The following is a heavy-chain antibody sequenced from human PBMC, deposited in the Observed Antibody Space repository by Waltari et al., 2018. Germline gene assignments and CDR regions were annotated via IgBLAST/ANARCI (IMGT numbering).Heavy chain of an antibody. V-gene: IGHV4-34*01. CDR1: GGSFRGYY. D-gene: IGHD2-2*02. J-gene: IGHJ4*02. CDR3: ARGKYRGIDY. CDR2: INHSGST. Sequence: QVQLQQWGAGLLKPSETLSLTCAVYGGSFRGYYWSWIRQPPGKGLEWIGEINHSGSTNYNPSLKSRVTISVDTSKNQFSLKLSSVTAADTAVYYCARGKYRGIDYWGQGTLVTVSS.